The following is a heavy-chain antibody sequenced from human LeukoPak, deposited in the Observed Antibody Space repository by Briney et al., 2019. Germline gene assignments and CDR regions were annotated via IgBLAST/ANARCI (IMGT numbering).Heavy chain of an antibody. V-gene: IGHV1-69*01. J-gene: IGHJ4*02. CDR2: IIPIFGTA. CDR1: GGTFSSCA. Sequence: GSSVKVSCKASGGTFSSCAISWVRQAPGQGLEWMGGIIPIFGTANYAQKFQGRVTITADESTSTAYMELSSLRSEDTAVYYCARISGDYYDSSGPFDYWGQGTLVTVSS. D-gene: IGHD3-22*01. CDR3: ARISGDYYDSSGPFDY.